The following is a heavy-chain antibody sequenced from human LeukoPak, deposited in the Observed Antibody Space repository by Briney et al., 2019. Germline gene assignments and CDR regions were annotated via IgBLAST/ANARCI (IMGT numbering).Heavy chain of an antibody. D-gene: IGHD3-9*01. V-gene: IGHV3-30*03. CDR3: ARDGSSNSYDILTGYYKGDWFDP. Sequence: GGSLRLSCAASGFTFSSYGMHWVRQAPGKGLEWVAVISYDGSNKYYADSVKGRFTISRDNSKNTLYLQMNSLRAEDTAVYYCARDGSSNSYDILTGYYKGDWFDPWGQGTLVTVSS. CDR2: ISYDGSNK. J-gene: IGHJ5*02. CDR1: GFTFSSYG.